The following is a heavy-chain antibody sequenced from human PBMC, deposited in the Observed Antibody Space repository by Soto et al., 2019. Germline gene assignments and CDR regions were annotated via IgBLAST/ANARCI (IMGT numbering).Heavy chain of an antibody. J-gene: IGHJ6*02. CDR1: GFTFRDNA. Sequence: EVQLLESGGGLVQPGGSLRLSCGDSGFTFRDNAMTWVRQAPGKGLEWVSSISDDGDSTYYADSVKGRFTISRDNSKNTLFLQMSSLGAEDTAVYYCAKSLSTAVNYGLDVWGQGTSVTVSS. CDR3: AKSLSTAVNYGLDV. D-gene: IGHD2-2*01. V-gene: IGHV3-23*01. CDR2: ISDDGDST.